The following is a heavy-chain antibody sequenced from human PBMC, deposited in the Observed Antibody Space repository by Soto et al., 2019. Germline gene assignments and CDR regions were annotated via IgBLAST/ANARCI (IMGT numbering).Heavy chain of an antibody. CDR2: ISHSGST. V-gene: IGHV4-34*01. CDR3: ARGGDDYDYGVDV. Sequence: SETLSLTCDVYGGSFNGYHWSWIRQPPGKGLEWIGEISHSGSTDYNPSLKSRVTISVDTSRNQFSLRVTSVTAADTAVYYCARGGDDYDYGVDVWGQGTTVTVSS. J-gene: IGHJ6*02. D-gene: IGHD3-16*01. CDR1: GGSFNGYH.